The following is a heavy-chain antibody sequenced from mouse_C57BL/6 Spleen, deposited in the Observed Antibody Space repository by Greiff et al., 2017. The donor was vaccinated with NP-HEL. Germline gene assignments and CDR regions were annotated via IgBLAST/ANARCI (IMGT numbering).Heavy chain of an antibody. CDR3: ARDGNYGY. Sequence: VQVVASGAELVKPGASVKISCKASGYAFSSYWMNWVKQRPGKGLEWIGQIYPGDGDPNYNGKFKGKATLTADKSSSTAYMQLSSLTSEDSAVYFCARDGNYGYWGQGTTLTVSS. CDR1: GYAFSSYW. D-gene: IGHD2-1*01. J-gene: IGHJ2*01. CDR2: IYPGDGDP. V-gene: IGHV1-80*01.